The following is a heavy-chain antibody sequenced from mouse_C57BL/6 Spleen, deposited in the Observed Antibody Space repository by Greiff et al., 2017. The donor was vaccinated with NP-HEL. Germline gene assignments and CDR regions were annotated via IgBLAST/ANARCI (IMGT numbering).Heavy chain of an antibody. CDR2: IDPSDSYT. V-gene: IGHV1-69*01. CDR1: GYTFTSYW. D-gene: IGHD2-10*01. CDR3: ARSPPAYPMDY. Sequence: QVQLKQPGAELVMPGASVKLSCKASGYTFTSYWMHWVKQRPGHGLEWIGEIDPSDSYTNYNQKFKGKSTLTVDKSSSTAYMQLSSLTSEDSAVYYCARSPPAYPMDYWGQGTSVTVSS. J-gene: IGHJ4*01.